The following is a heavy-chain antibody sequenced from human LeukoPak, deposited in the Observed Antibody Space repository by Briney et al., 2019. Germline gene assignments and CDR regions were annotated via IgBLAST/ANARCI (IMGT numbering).Heavy chain of an antibody. J-gene: IGHJ4*02. Sequence: PGGSLRLSCAASGFTFSNYEMNWVRQAPGKGLEWVSYISSSGSTIYYADSVKGRFTISRDNAKNSLYLQMNALRAEDTAIYYCASLVYYYDSGSYSPRWGQGTLVTVSS. CDR1: GFTFSNYE. V-gene: IGHV3-48*03. D-gene: IGHD3-10*01. CDR2: ISSSGSTI. CDR3: ASLVYYYDSGSYSPR.